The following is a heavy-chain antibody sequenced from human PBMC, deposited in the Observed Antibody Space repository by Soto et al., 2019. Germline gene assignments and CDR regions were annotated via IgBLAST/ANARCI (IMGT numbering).Heavy chain of an antibody. Sequence: GASLKVSCKASGYTFTSYYMHCVRQAPGQGLEWMGIINPSGGSTSYAQKFQGRVTMIRDTSTSTVYMELSSLRSEDTAVYYCARDLGSVAGSEYWGQGTLVTVSS. D-gene: IGHD6-19*01. J-gene: IGHJ4*02. CDR1: GYTFTSYY. CDR3: ARDLGSVAGSEY. V-gene: IGHV1-46*01. CDR2: INPSGGST.